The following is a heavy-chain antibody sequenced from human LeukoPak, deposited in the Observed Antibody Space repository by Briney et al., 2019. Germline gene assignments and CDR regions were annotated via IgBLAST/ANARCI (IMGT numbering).Heavy chain of an antibody. CDR3: ARGGYQIAAFDY. CDR1: GGSISSYY. D-gene: IGHD6-13*01. Sequence: SETLSLTCTVSGGSISSYYWSWIRQPPGKGLEWIGYIYYSGSTNYNPSLKSRVTISVDTSKNQFSLKLSSVTAADTAVYYCARGGYQIAAFDYWGQGTLVTVSS. J-gene: IGHJ4*02. V-gene: IGHV4-59*08. CDR2: IYYSGST.